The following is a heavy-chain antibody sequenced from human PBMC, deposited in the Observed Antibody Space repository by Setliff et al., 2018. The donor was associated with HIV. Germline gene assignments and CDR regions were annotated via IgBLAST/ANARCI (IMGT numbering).Heavy chain of an antibody. CDR1: GGSISGYY. V-gene: IGHV4-59*08. J-gene: IGHJ2*01. CDR3: ARHQGKYYDSSGYSGWFFDL. CDR2: VYYTGST. D-gene: IGHD3-22*01. Sequence: SETLSLTCTVVSGGSISGYYWNWIRQAPGQGLEWIGYVYYTGSTNYNPSLKSRVTISIDTSKNQFSLKLSSVTAADTAVYYCARHQGKYYDSSGYSGWFFDLWGRGTLVTVSS.